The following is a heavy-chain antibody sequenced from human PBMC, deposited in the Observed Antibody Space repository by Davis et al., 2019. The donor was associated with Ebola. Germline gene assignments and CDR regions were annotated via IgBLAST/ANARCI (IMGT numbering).Heavy chain of an antibody. CDR1: GGTFSNYA. CDR2: IIYIFGAP. V-gene: IGHV1-69*06. Sequence: SVKVSCKASGGTFSNYAISWVRQAPGQGLEWMGGIIYIFGAPNYAQKFQGRVTITADKSTSTAYLELSSLRSEDTAVYYCATASSDYHYYYAMDVWGQGTTVTVSS. CDR3: ATASSDYHYYYAMDV. D-gene: IGHD3-22*01. J-gene: IGHJ6*02.